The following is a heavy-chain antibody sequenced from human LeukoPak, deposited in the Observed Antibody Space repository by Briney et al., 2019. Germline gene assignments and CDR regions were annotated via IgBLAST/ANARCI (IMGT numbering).Heavy chain of an antibody. V-gene: IGHV3-23*01. CDR2: ISGSGGSR. CDR1: GFTFSSYA. Sequence: SLRLSCADSGFTFSSYAMNWVRQAPGKGLEWVSGISGSGGSRYYADSVKGRFTISRDYSKNTLYLQMNSLRADDTAVYYCAKDVKGSYGMDVWGQGTTVTVSS. J-gene: IGHJ6*02. CDR3: AKDVKGSYGMDV.